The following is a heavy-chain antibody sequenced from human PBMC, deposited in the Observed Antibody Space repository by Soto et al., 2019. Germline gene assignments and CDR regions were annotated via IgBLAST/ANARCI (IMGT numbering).Heavy chain of an antibody. CDR1: GGTFSSYA. Sequence: QVQLVQSGAEVKKPGSSVKVSCKASGGTFSSYAISWVRQAPGQGLEWMGGIIPIFGTANYAQKFQGRVTITADESTSRAYMELSSLRSEDTAVYYCARGPKQQWLEQFDPWGQGTLVTVSS. V-gene: IGHV1-69*01. J-gene: IGHJ5*02. CDR2: IIPIFGTA. D-gene: IGHD6-19*01. CDR3: ARGPKQQWLEQFDP.